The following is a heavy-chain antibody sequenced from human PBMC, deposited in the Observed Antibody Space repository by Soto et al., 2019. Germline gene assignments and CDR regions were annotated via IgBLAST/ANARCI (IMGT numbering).Heavy chain of an antibody. J-gene: IGHJ4*02. D-gene: IGHD3-10*01. CDR2: ISYDGTNK. CDR3: AKDLAGGSGSYYNAYY. CDR1: GFTFSNYV. Sequence: GGSLRLSCAASGFTFSNYVMHWVRQAPGKGLEWVAVISYDGTNKYYADSVKGRFTISRDNSKNTLYLQMNSLRAEDTAVYYCAKDLAGGSGSYYNAYYWGQGVLVTVSS. V-gene: IGHV3-30*18.